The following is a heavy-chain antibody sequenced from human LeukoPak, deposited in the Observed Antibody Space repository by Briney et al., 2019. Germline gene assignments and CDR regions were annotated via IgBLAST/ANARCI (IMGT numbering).Heavy chain of an antibody. CDR1: GYTFTSYG. CDR2: ISAYNGNT. CDR3: ARDLKYYYDSSGYNAFDI. V-gene: IGHV1-18*01. Sequence: GASVKVSCKASGYTFTSYGISWVRQAPGQGLEWMGWISAYNGNTNYAQKLQGRVTMTRDTSTSTVYMELGSLRSEDTAVYYCARDLKYYYDSSGYNAFDIXXXXTMVTVSS. J-gene: IGHJ3*02. D-gene: IGHD3-22*01.